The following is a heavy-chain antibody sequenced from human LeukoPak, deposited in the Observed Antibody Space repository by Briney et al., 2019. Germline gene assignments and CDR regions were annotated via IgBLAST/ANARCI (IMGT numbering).Heavy chain of an antibody. V-gene: IGHV3-23*01. Sequence: PGGSLRLSCAASGFTFSSYTMTWVRQAPGKGLEWVSGISGGGTNTIYADSVRGRFTIARDDSKSTLYLQMNSLRAEDTAVYYCAKDQYGGNPQYYFDYWGQGTLVTVSS. CDR2: ISGGGTNT. CDR3: AKDQYGGNPQYYFDY. J-gene: IGHJ4*02. D-gene: IGHD4-23*01. CDR1: GFTFSSYT.